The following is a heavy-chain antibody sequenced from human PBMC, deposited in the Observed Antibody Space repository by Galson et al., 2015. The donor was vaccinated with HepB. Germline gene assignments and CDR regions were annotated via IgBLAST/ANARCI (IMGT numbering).Heavy chain of an antibody. Sequence: SLRLSCAASGFTFSSFPMTWVRQAPGRGLEWVSSISASSGGTYYVDSVKGRFTISRDNSKNMLYLQMNSLRAEDTAIYYCARYNTMDVCGQGTAVTVSS. V-gene: IGHV3-23*01. CDR3: ARYNTMDV. J-gene: IGHJ6*02. D-gene: IGHD1-14*01. CDR2: ISASSGGT. CDR1: GFTFSSFP.